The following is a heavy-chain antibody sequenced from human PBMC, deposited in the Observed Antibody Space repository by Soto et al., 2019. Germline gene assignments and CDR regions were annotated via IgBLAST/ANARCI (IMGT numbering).Heavy chain of an antibody. CDR1: GDSISSSKW. V-gene: IGHV4-4*02. Sequence: SETLSLTCAVSGDSISSSKWWNWVRQPPGKGLEWIGEIYHTGPTNYNPSVKSRATISVDKSKNHFSLSLTSVTAADTAVYYCVRDWRGVQWELSDWGPGTLVTSPQ. D-gene: IGHD1-26*01. J-gene: IGHJ4*02. CDR2: IYHTGPT. CDR3: VRDWRGVQWELSD.